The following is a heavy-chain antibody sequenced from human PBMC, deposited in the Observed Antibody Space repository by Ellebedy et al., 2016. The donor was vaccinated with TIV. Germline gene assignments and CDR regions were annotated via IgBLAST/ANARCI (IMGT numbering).Heavy chain of an antibody. CDR3: ARAWAYCGGDCLTFDY. Sequence: MPSETLSLTCTVSGGSISSYYWSRIRQPPGKGLEWIGYIYYSGSTNYNPSLKSRVTISVDTSKNQFSLKLSSVTAADTAVYYCARAWAYCGGDCLTFDYWGQGTLVTVSS. J-gene: IGHJ4*02. CDR2: IYYSGST. D-gene: IGHD2-21*02. CDR1: GGSISSYY. V-gene: IGHV4-59*01.